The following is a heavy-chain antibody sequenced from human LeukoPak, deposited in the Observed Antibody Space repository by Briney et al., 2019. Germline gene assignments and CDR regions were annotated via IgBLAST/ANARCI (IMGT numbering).Heavy chain of an antibody. CDR3: AKDRKYYYGSGNPTLDY. CDR1: GFTFSSYS. CDR2: ISSSSSAI. D-gene: IGHD3-10*01. V-gene: IGHV3-48*01. J-gene: IGHJ4*02. Sequence: TGGSLRLSCAASGFTFSSYSMNWVRQAPGKGLEWVSYISSSSSAIYYADSVKGRFTISRDNSKNTLYLQMNSLRAEDTAVYYCAKDRKYYYGSGNPTLDYWAREPWSPSPQ.